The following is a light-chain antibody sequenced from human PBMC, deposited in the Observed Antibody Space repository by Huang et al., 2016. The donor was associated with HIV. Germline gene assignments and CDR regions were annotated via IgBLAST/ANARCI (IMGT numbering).Light chain of an antibody. CDR3: QQYWSTPPAT. CDR2: AAS. Sequence: DIQMTQSPSSLPASVGDRVTITCRASQGISNSLAWYQQKPGKAPKLLLYAASKLESGVPSRCSCSAAGTDYTLNISSLQPEDFATYYCQQYWSTPPATFGQGTKVGIK. V-gene: IGKV1-NL1*01. CDR1: QGISNS. J-gene: IGKJ1*01.